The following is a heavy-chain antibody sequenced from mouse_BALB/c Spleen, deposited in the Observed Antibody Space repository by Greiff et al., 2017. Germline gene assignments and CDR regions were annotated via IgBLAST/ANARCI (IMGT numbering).Heavy chain of an antibody. Sequence: EVKLVESGGGLVKPGGSLKLSCAASGFTFSDYYMYWVRQTPEKRLEWVATISDGGSYTYYPDSVKGRFTISRDNAKNNLYLQMSSLKSEDTAMYYCARQVYGYDVLFDYWGQGTTLTVSS. CDR3: ARQVYGYDVLFDY. J-gene: IGHJ2*01. V-gene: IGHV5-4*02. CDR1: GFTFSDYY. D-gene: IGHD2-2*01. CDR2: ISDGGSYT.